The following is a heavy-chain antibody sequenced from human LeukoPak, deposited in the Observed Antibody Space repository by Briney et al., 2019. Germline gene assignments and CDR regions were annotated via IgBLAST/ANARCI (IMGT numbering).Heavy chain of an antibody. D-gene: IGHD5-12*01. J-gene: IGHJ4*02. CDR3: ARDLPADTGYETHDY. Sequence: ASVKVSCKTSGYTFTNYAISWVRQAPGQGLEWVGWTSAYNGNTDYAQKFQGRVTMTTDSSTSTAYMELRILRSDDTAVYYCARDLPADTGYETHDYWGQGTLVTVSS. CDR2: TSAYNGNT. CDR1: GYTFTNYA. V-gene: IGHV1-18*01.